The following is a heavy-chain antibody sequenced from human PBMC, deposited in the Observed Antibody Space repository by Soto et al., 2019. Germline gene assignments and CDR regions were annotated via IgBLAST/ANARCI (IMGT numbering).Heavy chain of an antibody. Sequence: QVQLQESGPGLVKPSETLSLTCTVSGASVRGGGYYWSWIRQPPGKGLEWIGYIYYSGSTNYNPSLKSRVTMSLDTAKNQFSLKLSPVTAADTVVYYCSPYQGHRFDPWGQGTLVTVPS. CDR3: SPYQGHRFDP. D-gene: IGHD2-2*01. CDR1: GASVRGGGYY. V-gene: IGHV4-61*08. CDR2: IYYSGST. J-gene: IGHJ5*02.